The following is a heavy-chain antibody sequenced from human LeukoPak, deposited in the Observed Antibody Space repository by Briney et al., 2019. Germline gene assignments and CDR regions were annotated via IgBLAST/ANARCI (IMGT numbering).Heavy chain of an antibody. CDR2: IYYSGST. D-gene: IGHD4-11*01. Sequence: SETLSLTCTVSGGSISSYYWSWIRQPPGKGLEWIVYIYYSGSTNYNPSLKSRVTISVDTSKNQFSLKLSSVTAADTAVYYCARGTVTNTIYYYYMDVWGKGTTVTVSS. CDR3: ARGTVTNTIYYYYMDV. J-gene: IGHJ6*03. CDR1: GGSISSYY. V-gene: IGHV4-59*01.